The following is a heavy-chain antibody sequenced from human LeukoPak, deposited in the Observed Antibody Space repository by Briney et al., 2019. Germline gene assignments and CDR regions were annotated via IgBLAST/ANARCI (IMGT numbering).Heavy chain of an antibody. J-gene: IGHJ5*02. D-gene: IGHD1-1*01. Sequence: PSETLSLTCAVYGGSFSGYYWSWIRQPPGKGLEWIGEINHSGSTNYNPSLKSRVTISVDTSKNQFSLKLSSVTAADTAVYYCARERRLGFDPWGQGTLVTVSS. V-gene: IGHV4-34*01. CDR1: GGSFSGYY. CDR3: ARERRLGFDP. CDR2: INHSGST.